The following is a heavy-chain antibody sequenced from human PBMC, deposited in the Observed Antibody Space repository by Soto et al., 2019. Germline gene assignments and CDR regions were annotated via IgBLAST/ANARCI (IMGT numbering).Heavy chain of an antibody. CDR3: ARRLSGDFWSGYYTFSHFDY. CDR2: IYHSGST. D-gene: IGHD3-3*01. J-gene: IGHJ4*02. Sequence: SETLSLTCAVSGGSISSSNWWSWVRQPPGKGLEWIGEIYHSGSTNYNPSLKSRVTISVDKSKNQFSLKLSSVTAADTAVYYCARRLSGDFWSGYYTFSHFDYWGQGTLVTVSS. V-gene: IGHV4-4*02. CDR1: GGSISSSNW.